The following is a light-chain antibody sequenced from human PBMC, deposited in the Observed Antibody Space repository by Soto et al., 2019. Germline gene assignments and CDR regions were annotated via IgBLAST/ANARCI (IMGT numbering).Light chain of an antibody. CDR3: ASWDGSLSSHV. Sequence: QAVVTQPPSASGTPGQRVTISCSGSSSNIGSNFVYWYQHLPGTAPKLLIYTNNQRPSGVPDRFSGSKSGTSASLAISGLRSEAEADYYCASWDGSLSSHVFGTGTKVTVL. J-gene: IGLJ1*01. V-gene: IGLV1-47*02. CDR1: SSNIGSNF. CDR2: TNN.